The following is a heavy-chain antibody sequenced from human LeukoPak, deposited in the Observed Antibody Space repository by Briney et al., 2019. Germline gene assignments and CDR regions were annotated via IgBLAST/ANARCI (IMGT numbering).Heavy chain of an antibody. D-gene: IGHD3-22*01. CDR2: FDPEDGET. Sequence: ASVKVSCKVSGYTLTELSMHWVRQAPGKGLEWMGGFDPEDGETIYPQKFQGTVTMTEDTSTDTAYMELSSLRSEDTAVYYCATELYDSSGYYFDYWGQGTLVTVSS. V-gene: IGHV1-24*01. CDR1: GYTLTELS. CDR3: ATELYDSSGYYFDY. J-gene: IGHJ4*02.